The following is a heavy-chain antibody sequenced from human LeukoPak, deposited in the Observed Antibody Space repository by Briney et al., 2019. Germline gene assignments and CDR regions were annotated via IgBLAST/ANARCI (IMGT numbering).Heavy chain of an antibody. V-gene: IGHV3-30*02. J-gene: IGHJ4*02. CDR1: GFIFSTYG. D-gene: IGHD5-18*01. CDR2: IRYDGSNK. Sequence: PGGSLRLSCAASGFIFSTYGMYWVRQAPGKGLEWVAFIRYDGSNKYYADSVKGRFTISKDISESTLYLQMNSLTPEDTAIYYCAKDFGYSYGYSDYWGQGTLVTVSS. CDR3: AKDFGYSYGYSDY.